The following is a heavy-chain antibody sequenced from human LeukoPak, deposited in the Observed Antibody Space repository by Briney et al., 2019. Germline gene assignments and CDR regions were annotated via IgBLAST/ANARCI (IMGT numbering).Heavy chain of an antibody. V-gene: IGHV3-33*03. CDR1: GFTFSSYG. Sequence: GGSLRLSCAASGFTFSSYGMHWVRQAPGKGLEWVAVIWYDGSNKYYADSVKGRFTVSRDNAKNSLYLQVNSLRADDTAVYYCARPFGSGTYYQFDLWGQGTLVTVSS. CDR3: ARPFGSGTYYQFDL. J-gene: IGHJ4*02. CDR2: IWYDGSNK. D-gene: IGHD3-10*01.